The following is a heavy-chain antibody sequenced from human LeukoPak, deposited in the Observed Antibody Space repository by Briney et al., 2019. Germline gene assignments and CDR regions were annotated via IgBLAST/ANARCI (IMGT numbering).Heavy chain of an antibody. D-gene: IGHD4-17*01. Sequence: SETLSLTCTVSGGSISTYYWSWIRQPPGKGLEWIGYIYYRGSTNYNPSLKSRVTILVDTSKNQLSLKLSSVTAADTAVYYCARGGYTTGGYWYLDLWGRGTLVTVSS. CDR1: GGSISTYY. J-gene: IGHJ2*01. CDR3: ARGGYTTGGYWYLDL. V-gene: IGHV4-59*01. CDR2: IYYRGST.